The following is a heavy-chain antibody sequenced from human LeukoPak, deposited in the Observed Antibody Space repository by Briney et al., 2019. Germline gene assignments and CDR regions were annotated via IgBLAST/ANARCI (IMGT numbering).Heavy chain of an antibody. CDR1: GFTFSDHY. V-gene: IGHV3-72*01. D-gene: IGHD4-17*01. CDR3: TTDLGDYGSGYFDL. Sequence: PGGSLRLSCAASGFTFSDHYMDWFRQVPGKGLEWVGRSRNRANSYSTEFAASVKGRFTISRDDSKNTLYLQMNSLKTEDTAVYYCTTDLGDYGSGYFDLWGRGTLVTVSS. CDR2: SRNRANSYST. J-gene: IGHJ2*01.